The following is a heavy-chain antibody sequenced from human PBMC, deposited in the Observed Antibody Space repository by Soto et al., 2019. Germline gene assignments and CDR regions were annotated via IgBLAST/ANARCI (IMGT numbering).Heavy chain of an antibody. V-gene: IGHV4-34*01. CDR2: INHSGST. D-gene: IGHD5-18*01. J-gene: IGHJ4*02. CDR1: GGSFSGYY. CDR3: ARGHHTAMAPLSFDY. Sequence: SETLSLTCAVYGGSFSGYYWSWIRQPPGKGLEWIGEINHSGSTNYNPSLKSRVTISVDTSKNQFSLKLSSVTAADTAVYYCARGHHTAMAPLSFDYWGQGTLVTVSS.